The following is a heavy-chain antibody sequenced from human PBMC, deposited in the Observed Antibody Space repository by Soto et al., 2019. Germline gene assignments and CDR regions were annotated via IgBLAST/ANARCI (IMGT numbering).Heavy chain of an antibody. CDR1: GFTVSSNY. Sequence: GESLRLSCAGSGFTVSSNYMSWVRQAPGKGLEWVSVIYSGGSTYYAGSVKGRFTISRDNSKNTLYLQMNSLRAEDTAVYYCARGYAPLYDFWSGYQGYYFDYWGQGTLVTVSS. V-gene: IGHV3-53*01. D-gene: IGHD3-3*01. CDR2: IYSGGST. CDR3: ARGYAPLYDFWSGYQGYYFDY. J-gene: IGHJ4*02.